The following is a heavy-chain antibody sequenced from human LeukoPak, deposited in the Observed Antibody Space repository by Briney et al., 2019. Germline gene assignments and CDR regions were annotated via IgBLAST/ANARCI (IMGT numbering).Heavy chain of an antibody. CDR1: GFTVSSNY. D-gene: IGHD2-8*01. CDR3: VGNGPIDY. CDR2: IYSGDGT. V-gene: IGHV3-66*01. Sequence: GGSLRLSCAASGFTVSSNYMSWVRQAPGKGLEWVSIIYSGDGTNYADSVKGRFTISRDNSKNTLYLQMNSLRAEDTAVYYCVGNGPIDYWGQGALVTVSS. J-gene: IGHJ4*02.